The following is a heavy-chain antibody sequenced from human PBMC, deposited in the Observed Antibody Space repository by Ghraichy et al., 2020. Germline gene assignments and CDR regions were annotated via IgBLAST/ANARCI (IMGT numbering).Heavy chain of an antibody. CDR2: ISAYNGYT. CDR3: ARDAEATVTFQYDNWFDP. V-gene: IGHV1-18*01. Sequence: ASVKVSCKASGYTFTNYGISWVRQAPGQGLEWMGWISAYNGYTKYAQKVQGRVAMTTHTSTSTAYMELRSLRSDDTAVYYCARDAEATVTFQYDNWFDPWGQGTLVTVSS. J-gene: IGHJ5*02. CDR1: GYTFTNYG. D-gene: IGHD4-17*01.